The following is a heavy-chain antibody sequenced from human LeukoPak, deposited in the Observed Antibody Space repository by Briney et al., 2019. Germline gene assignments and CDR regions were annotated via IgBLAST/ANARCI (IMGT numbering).Heavy chain of an antibody. CDR3: AKSPYFYNSGRYVDV. CDR1: GFTFSSFA. D-gene: IGHD3-10*01. CDR2: ISGSGGTT. J-gene: IGHJ6*03. V-gene: IGHV3-23*01. Sequence: GGSLRLSCVPSGFTFSSFAMTWVRQAPGKGLEWVSSISGSGGTTYYADSIKGRFTISRDSSKNMLYLQMNRLRAEDTAVYYCAKSPYFYNSGRYVDVWGKGTTVTVSS.